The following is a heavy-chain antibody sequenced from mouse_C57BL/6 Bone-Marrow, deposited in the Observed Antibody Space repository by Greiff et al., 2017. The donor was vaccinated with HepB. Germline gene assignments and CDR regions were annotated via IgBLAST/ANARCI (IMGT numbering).Heavy chain of an antibody. CDR2: INPSSGYT. CDR3: ARAGTYSTFAY. D-gene: IGHD1-1*01. Sequence: VQRVESGAELARPGASVKMSCKASGYTFTSYTMHWVKQRPGQGLEWIGYINPSSGYTKYNQKFKDKATLTADKSSSTAYMQLSSLTSEDAAVYYCARAGTYSTFAYWGQGTLVTVSA. J-gene: IGHJ3*01. V-gene: IGHV1-4*01. CDR1: GYTFTSYT.